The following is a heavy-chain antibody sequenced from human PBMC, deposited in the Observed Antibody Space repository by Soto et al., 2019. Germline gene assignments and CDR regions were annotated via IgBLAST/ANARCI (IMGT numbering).Heavy chain of an antibody. CDR3: VMVDNYVTPTPQDV. CDR1: GYIFVNYG. D-gene: IGHD3-16*01. V-gene: IGHV1-18*01. CDR2: ISPYTGNT. Sequence: QVQLVQSGDEVKKPGASVKVSCKASGYIFVNYGIAWGRQAPGQGLEWMGWISPYTGNTHSATKVQGRLTMTTDTSTSTAYMDLGRLTSDDTAVYYCVMVDNYVTPTPQDVWGQGTTVTVSS. J-gene: IGHJ6*02.